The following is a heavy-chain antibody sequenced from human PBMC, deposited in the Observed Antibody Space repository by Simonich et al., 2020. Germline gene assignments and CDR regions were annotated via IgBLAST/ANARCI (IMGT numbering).Heavy chain of an antibody. CDR2: INPNSGGT. Sequence: QVQLVQSGAEVKKPGASVKVSCKASGYTFTGYYMHWVRQDPGQGLECMGWINPNSGGTNYAQKFQGRVTMTRDTSISTAYMELSRLRSDDTAVYYCARVSGGTAMVTSTFDIWGQGTMVTVSS. V-gene: IGHV1-2*02. CDR3: ARVSGGTAMVTSTFDI. J-gene: IGHJ3*02. CDR1: GYTFTGYY. D-gene: IGHD5-18*01.